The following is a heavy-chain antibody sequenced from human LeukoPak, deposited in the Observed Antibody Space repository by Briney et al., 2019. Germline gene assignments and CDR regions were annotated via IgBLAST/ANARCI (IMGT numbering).Heavy chain of an antibody. Sequence: SGGSLRLSCAASGFTFSSYWMSWVRQAPGKGLEWVSYISSSGSTIYYADSVKGRFTISRDNSKNTLYLQMNSLRAEDTAVYYCAKDPRIVVMSYYFDYWGQGTLVTVSS. CDR2: ISSSGSTI. D-gene: IGHD1-26*01. J-gene: IGHJ4*02. V-gene: IGHV3-48*01. CDR1: GFTFSSYW. CDR3: AKDPRIVVMSYYFDY.